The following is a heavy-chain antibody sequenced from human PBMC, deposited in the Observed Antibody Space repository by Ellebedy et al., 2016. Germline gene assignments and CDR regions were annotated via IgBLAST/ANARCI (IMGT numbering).Heavy chain of an antibody. J-gene: IGHJ4*02. CDR2: ISWNSGSI. Sequence: GGSLRLSCAASGFTFDDYAMHWVRQAPGKGLEWVSGISWNSGSIGYADSVKGRFTIFRDNSKNTLYLQMNSLRAEDTAVYYCARGLTTVDYWGQGTLVTVSS. CDR3: ARGLTTVDY. CDR1: GFTFDDYA. V-gene: IGHV3-9*01. D-gene: IGHD4-11*01.